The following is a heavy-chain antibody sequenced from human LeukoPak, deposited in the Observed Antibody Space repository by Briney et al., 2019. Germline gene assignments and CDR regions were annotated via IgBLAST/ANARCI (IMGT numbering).Heavy chain of an antibody. Sequence: ASVKVSCKASGYTFTSYDINWVRQATGQGLEWMGWMNPNSGNTGYAQKFQGRVTMTRNTSISTAYMELSRLRSDDTAVYYCARDLFGYASSYYYMDVWGKGTTVTVSS. CDR1: GYTFTSYD. J-gene: IGHJ6*03. D-gene: IGHD3-16*01. CDR3: ARDLFGYASSYYYMDV. CDR2: MNPNSGNT. V-gene: IGHV1-8*01.